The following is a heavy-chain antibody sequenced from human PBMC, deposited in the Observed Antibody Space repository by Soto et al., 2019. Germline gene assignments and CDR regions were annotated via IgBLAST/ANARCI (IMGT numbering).Heavy chain of an antibody. CDR1: GFTFSSYA. Sequence: EVQLLESGGGLVQPGGSLRLSCAASGFTFSSYAMSWVRQAPGKGLEWVSAISGSGGSTYYADSVKGRFTISRDNSKNTLYLQMNSLRAEDTAVYYCAKSGGTTSRINYYYYYMDVWGKGTTVTVSS. CDR3: AKSGGTTSRINYYYYYMDV. J-gene: IGHJ6*03. CDR2: ISGSGGST. D-gene: IGHD1-7*01. V-gene: IGHV3-23*01.